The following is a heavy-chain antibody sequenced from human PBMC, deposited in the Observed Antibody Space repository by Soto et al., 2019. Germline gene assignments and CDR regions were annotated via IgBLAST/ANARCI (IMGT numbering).Heavy chain of an antibody. D-gene: IGHD2-8*02. CDR2: ISAYNGNT. J-gene: IGHJ4*02. CDR3: ARYLSSGPIDY. Sequence: GASVKVSCKASGYTFSSYGITWVRQAPGQGLEWMGWISAYNGNTNYAQKLQGRVTMTTDTSTSTAYMDLRSLRSDDTAVYYCARYLSSGPIDYWGQGTLVTVSS. CDR1: GYTFSSYG. V-gene: IGHV1-18*01.